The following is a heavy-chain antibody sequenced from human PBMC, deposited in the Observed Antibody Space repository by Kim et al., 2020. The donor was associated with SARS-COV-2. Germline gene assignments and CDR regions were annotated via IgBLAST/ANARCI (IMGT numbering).Heavy chain of an antibody. D-gene: IGHD1-1*01. CDR3: ARLQSRPVDY. Sequence: STYNNPSLHSLITITVATSKNQFSLKLSSVTAADTAVYYCARLQSRPVDYWGQGTLVTVSS. V-gene: IGHV4-39*01. CDR2: ST. J-gene: IGHJ4*02.